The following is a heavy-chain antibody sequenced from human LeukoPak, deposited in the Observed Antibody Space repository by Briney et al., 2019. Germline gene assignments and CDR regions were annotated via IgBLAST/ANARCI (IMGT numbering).Heavy chain of an antibody. J-gene: IGHJ3*02. CDR1: GYTFTSYD. Sequence: ASVKVSCKASGYTFTSYDINWVRQATGQGLEWMGWMNPNSGNTGYARKFQGRVTMTRNTSIGTAYMELSSLRSEDTAVYYCARGIGSWGSAFDIWGQGTMVTVSS. CDR2: MNPNSGNT. V-gene: IGHV1-8*01. D-gene: IGHD6-13*01. CDR3: ARGIGSWGSAFDI.